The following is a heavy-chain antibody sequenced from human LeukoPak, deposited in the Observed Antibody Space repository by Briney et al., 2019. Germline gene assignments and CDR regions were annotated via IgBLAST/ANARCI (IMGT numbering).Heavy chain of an antibody. CDR2: ISSSGSTI. V-gene: IGHV3-48*03. D-gene: IGHD5-24*01. CDR3: ARARRRDGAFDI. Sequence: GGSLRLSCAASGVTFSSYEMNWVRQAPGKGLEWVSYISSSGSTIYYADSVKGRFTISRDNANNSLYLEMNSLRAEDTAVYYCARARRRDGAFDIWGQGTMDTVSS. J-gene: IGHJ3*02. CDR1: GVTFSSYE.